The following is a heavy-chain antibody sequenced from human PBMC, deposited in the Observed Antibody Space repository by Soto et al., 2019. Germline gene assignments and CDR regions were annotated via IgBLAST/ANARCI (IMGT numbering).Heavy chain of an antibody. CDR2: IMPIFGSA. J-gene: IGHJ4*02. CDR3: ARQFDSDTSGYYYAY. D-gene: IGHD3-22*01. V-gene: IGHV1-69*01. CDR1: GGTFRTNT. Sequence: QVQLVQSGAEVKKPGSSVKVSCKASGGTFRTNTISWVRQAPGQGLEWMGGIMPIFGSANYAQKFQGRVTITADEYTRTVYMELSRLRSEDTAVYYCARQFDSDTSGYYYAYWGQGTLVTVSS.